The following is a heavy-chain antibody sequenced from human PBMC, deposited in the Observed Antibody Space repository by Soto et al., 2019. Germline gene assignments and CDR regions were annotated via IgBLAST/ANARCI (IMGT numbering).Heavy chain of an antibody. CDR1: GGTFSSYA. CDR2: IIPIFGTA. Sequence: SVKVSCKASGGTFSSYAISWVRQAPGQGLEWMGGIIPIFGTANYAQKFQGRVTITVDESTSTAYMELSSLRSEDTAVYYCARSLRGFYYYYGMDVWGQGTTVTVSS. V-gene: IGHV1-69*13. D-gene: IGHD3-9*01. CDR3: ARSLRGFYYYYGMDV. J-gene: IGHJ6*02.